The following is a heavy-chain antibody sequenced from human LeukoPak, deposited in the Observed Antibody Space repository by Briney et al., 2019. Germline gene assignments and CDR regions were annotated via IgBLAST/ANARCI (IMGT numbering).Heavy chain of an antibody. J-gene: IGHJ3*02. CDR1: GFTFSYYW. CDR3: AKDYDSSGWAAFDI. D-gene: IGHD3-22*01. Sequence: GGSLRLSCAASGFTFSYYWMHWVRQAPGKGLVWVSRINSDGSSASYADSVKGRFTISRDNSKNTLYLQMNSLRAEDTAVYYCAKDYDSSGWAAFDIWGQGTMVTVSS. V-gene: IGHV3-74*01. CDR2: INSDGSSA.